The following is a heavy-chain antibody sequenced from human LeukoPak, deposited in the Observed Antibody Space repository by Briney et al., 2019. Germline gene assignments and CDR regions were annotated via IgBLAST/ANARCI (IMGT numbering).Heavy chain of an antibody. V-gene: IGHV1-8*03. Sequence: ASVKVSCKASGYTFTSYDINWVRQATGQGLEWMGWMNPNSGNTGYAQEFQGRVTITRNTSISTAYMELSSLRSEDTAVYYCARGGYCSSTSCYGDNWFDPWGQGTLVTVSS. D-gene: IGHD2-2*01. CDR1: GYTFTSYD. CDR2: MNPNSGNT. CDR3: ARGGYCSSTSCYGDNWFDP. J-gene: IGHJ5*02.